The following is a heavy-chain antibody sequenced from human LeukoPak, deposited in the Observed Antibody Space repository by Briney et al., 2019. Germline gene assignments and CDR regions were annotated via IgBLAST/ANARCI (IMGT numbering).Heavy chain of an antibody. CDR1: GYTFTNYG. D-gene: IGHD5-18*01. CDR2: INTNSGDP. Sequence: PGASVKVSCKASGYTFTNYGVNWVRQAPGEGLEWMGWINTNSGDPTYAQGFTGRFVFSLDTSVSTAYLQISSLRAEDTAVYYCARFRPHGYYDTFDIWGQGTMVTVS. V-gene: IGHV7-4-1*02. J-gene: IGHJ3*02. CDR3: ARFRPHGYYDTFDI.